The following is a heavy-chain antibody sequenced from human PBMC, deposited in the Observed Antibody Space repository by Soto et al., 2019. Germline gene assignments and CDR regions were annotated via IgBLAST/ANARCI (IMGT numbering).Heavy chain of an antibody. CDR1: ESAFNSFY. D-gene: IGHD6-13*01. CDR3: ARETPSAAAAYYYYGLDV. J-gene: IGHJ6*02. Sequence: QVQVVQSGAEVKKPGASVKLSCRPPESAFNSFYTHWVRQAPGQGLEWVGGIIPVFGTASYAEKFQGRVTITADESTSTAYMELSRLRSDDTAVYYCARETPSAAAAYYYYGLDVWGQGTTVTVPS. CDR2: IIPVFGTA. V-gene: IGHV1-69*01.